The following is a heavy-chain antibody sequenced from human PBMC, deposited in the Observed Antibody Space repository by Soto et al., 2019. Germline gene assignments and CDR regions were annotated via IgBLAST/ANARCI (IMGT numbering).Heavy chain of an antibody. Sequence: LRLSCAASGFTFSSYGMHWFRQAPGKGLEWVAVIWYDGSNKYYADSVKGRFTISRDNSKNTLYLQMNSLRAEDTAVYYCARDRGYCSSTSCPIDAFDIWGQGTMVTVSS. D-gene: IGHD2-2*01. J-gene: IGHJ3*02. CDR2: IWYDGSNK. V-gene: IGHV3-33*08. CDR1: GFTFSSYG. CDR3: ARDRGYCSSTSCPIDAFDI.